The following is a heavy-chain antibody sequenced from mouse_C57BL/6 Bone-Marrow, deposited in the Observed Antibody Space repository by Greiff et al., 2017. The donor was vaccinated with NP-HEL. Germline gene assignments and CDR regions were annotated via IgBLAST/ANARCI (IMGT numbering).Heavy chain of an antibody. CDR2: ISYDGSN. J-gene: IGHJ2*01. D-gene: IGHD1-1*01. Sequence: VQLKESGPGLVKPSQSLSLTCSVTGYSITSGYYWNWIRQFPGNKLEWMGYISYDGSNNYNPSLKNRISITRDTSKNQFFLKLNSVTTEDTATYYCARDYGSSYVPYFDYWGQGTTLTVSS. CDR3: ARDYGSSYVPYFDY. V-gene: IGHV3-6*01. CDR1: GYSITSGYY.